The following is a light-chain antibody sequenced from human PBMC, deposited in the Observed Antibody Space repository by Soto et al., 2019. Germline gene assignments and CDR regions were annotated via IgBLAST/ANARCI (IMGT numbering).Light chain of an antibody. CDR3: QQYSNCPPLT. V-gene: IGKV3-15*01. CDR1: QSVSSN. Sequence: EIVMTQSPATLSVSPGERATLSCRASQSVSSNLAWYQQKPGQPPRLLIYTASTRATGIPARFSGSGSGTEFTPTISSLQSEDFAVYYCQQYSNCPPLTFGQGTRLEIK. CDR2: TAS. J-gene: IGKJ5*01.